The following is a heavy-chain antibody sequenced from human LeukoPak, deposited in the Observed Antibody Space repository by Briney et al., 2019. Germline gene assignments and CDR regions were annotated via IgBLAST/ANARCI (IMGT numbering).Heavy chain of an antibody. J-gene: IGHJ4*02. Sequence: GESLKISCKGSGYSFTSYWISWVRQMPGKGLEWMGRIDPSDSYTNYSPSFQGHVTISADKSISTAYQQWSSLKASDTAMYYCARAREWQWLVREAFGFDYWGQGTLVTVSS. V-gene: IGHV5-10-1*01. CDR2: IDPSDSYT. D-gene: IGHD6-19*01. CDR1: GYSFTSYW. CDR3: ARAREWQWLVREAFGFDY.